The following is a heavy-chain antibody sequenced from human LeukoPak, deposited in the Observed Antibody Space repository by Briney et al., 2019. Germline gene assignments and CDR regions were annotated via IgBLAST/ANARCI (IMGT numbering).Heavy chain of an antibody. CDR2: INHSGST. CDR3: ARGKQWLVPGTDAFDI. Sequence: SETLSLTCAVYGGSFSGYYWSWIRQPPGKGLEWIGEINHSGSTNYNPSLKSRVTISVDTSKNQFSLKLSSATAADTAVYYCARGKQWLVPGTDAFDIWGQGTMVTVSS. V-gene: IGHV4-34*01. D-gene: IGHD6-19*01. J-gene: IGHJ3*02. CDR1: GGSFSGYY.